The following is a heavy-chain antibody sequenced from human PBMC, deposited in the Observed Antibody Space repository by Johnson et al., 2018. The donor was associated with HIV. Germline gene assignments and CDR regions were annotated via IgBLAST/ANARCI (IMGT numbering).Heavy chain of an antibody. CDR3: ARLEELLRAFDI. CDR2: INQDGSNK. CDR1: GFTLSNYW. Sequence: EVQLVESGGGVVQRGGSLRLSCAASGFTLSNYWMSWVRQAPGKGLEWVANINQDGSNKYYADSVKGRFTISRDNSKNTLYLQMNSLRAEDTAVYYCARLEELLRAFDIWGQGTMVTVSS. V-gene: IGHV3-7*02. D-gene: IGHD1-26*01. J-gene: IGHJ3*02.